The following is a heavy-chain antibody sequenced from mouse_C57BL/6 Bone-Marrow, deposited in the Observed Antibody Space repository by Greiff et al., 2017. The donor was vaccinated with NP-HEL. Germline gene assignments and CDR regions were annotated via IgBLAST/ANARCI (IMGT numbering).Heavy chain of an antibody. D-gene: IGHD4-1*01. J-gene: IGHJ2*01. CDR3: ARQSPNWDSDYFDY. V-gene: IGHV2-6-1*01. CDR1: GFSLTSYG. Sequence: VKLVESGPGLVAPSQSLSITCTVSGFSLTSYGVHWVRQPPGKGLEWLVVIWSDGSTTYNSALKSRLSISKDNSKSQVFLKMNSLQPDDTAMYYCARQSPNWDSDYFDYWGQGTTLTVSS. CDR2: IWSDGST.